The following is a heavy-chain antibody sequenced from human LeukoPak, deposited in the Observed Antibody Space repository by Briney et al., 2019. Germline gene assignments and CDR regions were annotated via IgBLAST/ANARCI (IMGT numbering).Heavy chain of an antibody. D-gene: IGHD6-19*01. CDR2: IKDDGSEE. J-gene: IGHJ4*02. CDR1: GFTFSSYG. CDR3: VRGSGWYDY. Sequence: GGSLRLSCAASGFTFSSYGMHWVRQAPGKGLEWVANIKDDGSEEYYIDSVKGRFTISRDNARNSLYLQMNNLKTEDTAVYFCVRGSGWYDYWGQGTLVTVSS. V-gene: IGHV3-7*04.